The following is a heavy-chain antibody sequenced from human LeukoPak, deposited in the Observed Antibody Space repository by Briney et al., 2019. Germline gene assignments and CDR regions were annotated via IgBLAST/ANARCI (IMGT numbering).Heavy chain of an antibody. CDR3: ASGMSLAGDGPFDY. D-gene: IGHD6-19*01. V-gene: IGHV3-23*01. Sequence: PGGSLRLSCAASGFTFSSYGMDWVRQAPGKGLEWVSGVSNRDGRAYYADSVKGHFTVSRDNSKNTLHLQMNSLRAEDTALYYCASGMSLAGDGPFDYWGQGTLVTVSS. CDR2: VSNRDGRA. J-gene: IGHJ4*02. CDR1: GFTFSSYG.